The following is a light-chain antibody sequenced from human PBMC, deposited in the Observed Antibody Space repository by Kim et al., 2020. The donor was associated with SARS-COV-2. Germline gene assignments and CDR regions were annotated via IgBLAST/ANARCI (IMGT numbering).Light chain of an antibody. V-gene: IGLV3-19*01. Sequence: ELTQDPAVSVALGQTVRITCQGDSLRSYYATWYQQKPGQAPKVVIYGKDNRPSGVPDRFSGSSSGNTAYLTITGTQAGDEADYYCNSRDSNDYVVFGGG. CDR3: NSRDSNDYVV. J-gene: IGLJ2*01. CDR2: GKD. CDR1: SLRSYY.